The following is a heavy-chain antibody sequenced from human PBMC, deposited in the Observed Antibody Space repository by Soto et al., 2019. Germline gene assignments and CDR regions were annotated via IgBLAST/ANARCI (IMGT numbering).Heavy chain of an antibody. CDR2: ISYDGSNK. J-gene: IGHJ4*02. CDR1: GFTFSSYG. V-gene: IGHV3-30*18. Sequence: QVQLVESGGGVVQPGKSLRLSCAGSGFTFSSYGMHWVRQAPGKGLEWVAFISYDGSNKYYADSVKGRVTISRDNSKNAQYLEMDSVRAEDTAVYFCAKALGELSPESFEYWGQGTLVTVSS. D-gene: IGHD3-16*02. CDR3: AKALGELSPESFEY.